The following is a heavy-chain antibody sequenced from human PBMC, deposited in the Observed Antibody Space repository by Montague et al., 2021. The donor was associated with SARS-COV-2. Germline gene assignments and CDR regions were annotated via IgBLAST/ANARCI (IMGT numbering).Heavy chain of an antibody. CDR3: ARDGHIAARPADYYGMDV. CDR2: IYYNGST. CDR1: GATIASGRYY. Sequence: TLSLTCTVPGATIASGRYYWTWIRQHPGKGLEYIGNIYYNGSTYYNPSLKSRLTMSVDMSKNQFSLKLRSVTAADTAMYYCARDGHIAARPADYYGMDVWGQGTTVTVSS. V-gene: IGHV4-31*03. J-gene: IGHJ6*02. D-gene: IGHD6-6*01.